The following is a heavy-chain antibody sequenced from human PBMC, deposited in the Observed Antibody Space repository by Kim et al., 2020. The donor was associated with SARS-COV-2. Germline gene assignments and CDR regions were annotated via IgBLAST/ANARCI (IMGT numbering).Heavy chain of an antibody. CDR1: GYTFTGYY. J-gene: IGHJ3*02. D-gene: IGHD3-22*01. Sequence: ASVKVSCKASGYTFTGYYMHWVRQAPGQGLEWMGWINPNSGGTNYAQKFQGRVTMTRDTSISTAYMELSRLRSDDTAVYYCARDQISYYYDSSGYYLFDIWGQGTMVTVSS. CDR3: ARDQISYYYDSSGYYLFDI. V-gene: IGHV1-2*02. CDR2: INPNSGGT.